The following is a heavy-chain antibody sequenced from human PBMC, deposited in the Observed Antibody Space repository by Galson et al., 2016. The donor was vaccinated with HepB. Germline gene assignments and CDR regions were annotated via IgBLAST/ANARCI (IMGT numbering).Heavy chain of an antibody. D-gene: IGHD3-9*01. Sequence: SVKVSCKASGGTFRSNAISWVRQAPGQGLEWMGGIIPIFSTVTYAQKFQGRVTITADESTSTAYMELSSLISGDTAVYYCAKSPRPQKQVLRYYDWLWEYGIDVWGQGTTVTVSS. CDR2: IIPIFSTV. CDR3: AKSPRPQKQVLRYYDWLWEYGIDV. J-gene: IGHJ6*02. V-gene: IGHV1-69*13. CDR1: GGTFRSNA.